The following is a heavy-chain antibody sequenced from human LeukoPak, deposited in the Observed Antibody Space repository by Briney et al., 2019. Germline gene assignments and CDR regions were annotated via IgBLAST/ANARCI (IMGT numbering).Heavy chain of an antibody. CDR3: ARWGDGY. D-gene: IGHD5-24*01. J-gene: IGHJ4*02. Sequence: ASVKVSCKGSGYTFSRDGITWVRQATGQGLEWMGWMNPNSGNTGYAQKFQGRVTITRNTSISTAYMELSSLRSEDTAVYYCARWGDGYWGQGTLVTVSS. CDR2: MNPNSGNT. V-gene: IGHV1-8*03. CDR1: GYTFSRDG.